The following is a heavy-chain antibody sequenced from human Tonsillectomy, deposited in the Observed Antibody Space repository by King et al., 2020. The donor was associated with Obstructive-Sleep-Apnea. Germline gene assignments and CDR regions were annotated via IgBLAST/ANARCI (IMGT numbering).Heavy chain of an antibody. V-gene: IGHV4-39*07. CDR3: GREGRWLQFRGDDY. J-gene: IGHJ4*02. CDR2: MYYSGST. CDR1: GGSISSSNYY. D-gene: IGHD5-24*01. Sequence: QLQLQESGPGLVKPSETLSLTCTVSGGSISSSNYYWGWSRQPPGKGLVWIGSMYYSGSTHYNPSLTSRVTISLDTSKNQFSLKLSSVTAADTAVYYCGREGRWLQFRGDDYWGQGTLVTVSS.